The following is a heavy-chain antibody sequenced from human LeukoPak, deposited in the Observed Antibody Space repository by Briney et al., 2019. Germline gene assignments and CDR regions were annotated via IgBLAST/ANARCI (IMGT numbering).Heavy chain of an antibody. J-gene: IGHJ4*02. CDR1: GGSFSGFY. Sequence: SETLSLTCAVYGGSFSGFYWSWHRPPPGKGRGWIGEINHGGTTNYHPSLKSGATISVNTPRTQFTRKLSAVTAADTAVYYCASRRPQEGRRSYIFDYWGQGTLVTVSS. CDR2: INHGGTT. D-gene: IGHD6-25*01. CDR3: ASRRPQEGRRSYIFDY. V-gene: IGHV4-34*01.